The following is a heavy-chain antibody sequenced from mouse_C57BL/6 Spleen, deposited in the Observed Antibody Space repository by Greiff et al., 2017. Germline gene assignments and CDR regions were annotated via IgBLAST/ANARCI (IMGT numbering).Heavy chain of an antibody. D-gene: IGHD4-1*01. V-gene: IGHV5-9-1*02. J-gene: IGHJ4*01. CDR1: GFTFSSYA. CDR3: TRGWDGAMDY. Sequence: DVKLVESGAGLVKPGGSLKLSCAASGFTFSSYAMYWVRQTPEKRLEWVAYISSGGDNIYYAHNVKGSFTFSRDNARNTRYLQMSCLKSEVTAMYNGTRGWDGAMDYWGQGTSVTVSS. CDR2: ISSGGDNI.